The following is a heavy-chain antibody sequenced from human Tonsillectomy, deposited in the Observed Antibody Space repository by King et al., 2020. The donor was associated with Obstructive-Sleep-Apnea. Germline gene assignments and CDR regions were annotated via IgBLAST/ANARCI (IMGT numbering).Heavy chain of an antibody. V-gene: IGHV5-51*01. CDR1: GYSFTSYW. CDR2: ICPGDSNT. CDR3: ARLSHDCSGYYPDY. Sequence: QLVQSGAEVKKPGESVKISCKGSGYSFTSYWIGWVRQMPGKGLEWMGVICPGDSNTRYSPSFQGQVTISADKSITTAYLQWSSLKASDTAIFSCARLSHDCSGYYPDYWGQGTLVTVSS. J-gene: IGHJ4*02. D-gene: IGHD3-22*01.